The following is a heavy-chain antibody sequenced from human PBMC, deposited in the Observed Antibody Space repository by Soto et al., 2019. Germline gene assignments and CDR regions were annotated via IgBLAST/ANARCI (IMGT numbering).Heavy chain of an antibody. CDR1: GGSISSGGYY. J-gene: IGHJ5*02. V-gene: IGHV4-61*08. D-gene: IGHD2-15*01. CDR2: IYYSGST. CDR3: ARSMGLYCSGGSCYGGDWFDP. Sequence: SETLSLTCTVSGGSISSGGYYWSWIRQPPGKGLEWIGYIYYSGSTNYNPSPKSRVTISVDTSKNQFSLKLSSVTAADTAVYYCARSMGLYCSGGSCYGGDWFDPWGQGTLVTVSS.